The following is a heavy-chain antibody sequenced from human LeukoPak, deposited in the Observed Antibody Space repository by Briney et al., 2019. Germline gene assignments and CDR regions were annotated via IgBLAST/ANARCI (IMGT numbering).Heavy chain of an antibody. CDR1: GFTFSTYN. V-gene: IGHV3-20*04. D-gene: IGHD4-17*01. CDR3: ARVSLYGDYVPVFDY. J-gene: IGHJ4*02. Sequence: GGSLRLSCAASGFTFSTYNMNWVRQAPGKGLEWVSGINWNGGSIGYADSVKGRFTISRDNAKNSLYLQVNSLRAEDTALYYCARVSLYGDYVPVFDYWGQGTLVTVSS. CDR2: INWNGGSI.